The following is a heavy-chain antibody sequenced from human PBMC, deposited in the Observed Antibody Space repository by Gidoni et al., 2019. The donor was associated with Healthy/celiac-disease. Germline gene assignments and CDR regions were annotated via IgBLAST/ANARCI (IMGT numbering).Heavy chain of an antibody. CDR3: AKFGGYQDFDF. Sequence: EVQLLESGGGLVQPGGSLRLACAASGFTFSRYALSWVRQAPGEGLEWVSAIRGSGGSTYYPESVKGRFSISRDNPKNTLYLQSNSRRAEDTAVYYCAKFGGYQDFDFWGQGTLVNVSS. CDR2: IRGSGGST. V-gene: IGHV3-23*01. D-gene: IGHD3-16*01. CDR1: GFTFSRYA. J-gene: IGHJ4*02.